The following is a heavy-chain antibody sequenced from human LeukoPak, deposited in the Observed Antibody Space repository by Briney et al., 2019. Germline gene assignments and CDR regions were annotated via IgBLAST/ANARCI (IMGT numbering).Heavy chain of an antibody. CDR2: ISGSGGST. V-gene: IGHV3-23*01. Sequence: GGSLRLSCGASGFTFSNYGLSWVRQAPGKGLEWVSAISGSGGSTYYADSVKGRFTISRDNSKNTLYLQMNSLRAEDTAVYYCARGGGLGYSYEDWFDPWGQGTLVTVSS. J-gene: IGHJ5*02. CDR1: GFTFSNYG. D-gene: IGHD5-18*01. CDR3: ARGGGLGYSYEDWFDP.